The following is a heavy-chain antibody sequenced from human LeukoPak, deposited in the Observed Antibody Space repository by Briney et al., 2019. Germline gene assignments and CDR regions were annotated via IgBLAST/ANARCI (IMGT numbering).Heavy chain of an antibody. D-gene: IGHD1-1*01. J-gene: IGHJ4*02. Sequence: GESLKISCKGSGYSFTSYWIGWVRQMPGKGLEWMGIIYPGDSDTRCSPSFQGQVTISADKSISTAYLQWSSLKASDTAMYYCASWVQLERLGFDYWGQGTLVTVSS. CDR3: ASWVQLERLGFDY. CDR1: GYSFTSYW. CDR2: IYPGDSDT. V-gene: IGHV5-51*01.